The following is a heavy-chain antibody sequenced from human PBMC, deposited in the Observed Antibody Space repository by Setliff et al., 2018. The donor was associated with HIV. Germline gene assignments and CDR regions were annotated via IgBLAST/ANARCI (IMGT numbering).Heavy chain of an antibody. J-gene: IGHJ4*02. D-gene: IGHD4-4*01. Sequence: SETLSLTCTVSGYSVNSDYLWCWIRQPPGKGLEWIGSVYHSGSTYYNPSLKGRVTTSIDTSKNQFSLKLSSVTAADAAVYYCAAFFVTPMTTQDFWGQGTLVTVSS. CDR3: AAFFVTPMTTQDF. CDR2: VYHSGST. V-gene: IGHV4-38-2*02. CDR1: GYSVNSDYL.